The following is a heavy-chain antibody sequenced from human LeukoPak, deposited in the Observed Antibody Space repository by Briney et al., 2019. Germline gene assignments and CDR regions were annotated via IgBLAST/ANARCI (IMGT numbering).Heavy chain of an antibody. J-gene: IGHJ6*02. D-gene: IGHD3-3*01. V-gene: IGHV3-7*01. CDR3: ARDRRPALRFLEWFPDV. Sequence: GGSLRLSCVASGFAFDTYWMNWVRQAPGQGLEWVANIKHDGSETNYVDSVKGRFTISRDNAKNSVHLQMNSLIVEDTAVYYCARDRRPALRFLEWFPDVWGQGTTVTVSS. CDR2: IKHDGSET. CDR1: GFAFDTYW.